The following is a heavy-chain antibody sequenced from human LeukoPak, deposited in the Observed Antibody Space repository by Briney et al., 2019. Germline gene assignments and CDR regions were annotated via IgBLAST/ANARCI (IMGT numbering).Heavy chain of an antibody. D-gene: IGHD3-22*01. CDR3: ARDRYDSSGYARRLNWFDP. V-gene: IGHV4-4*07. J-gene: IGHJ5*02. Sequence: SETLSLTCTVSGGSISSYSWSWIRQPAGKGLEWIGRIYTSGSTNYNPSLKSRVTMSVDTSKNQFSLKLSSVTAADTAVYYCARDRYDSSGYARRLNWFDPWGQGTLVTVSS. CDR2: IYTSGST. CDR1: GGSISSYS.